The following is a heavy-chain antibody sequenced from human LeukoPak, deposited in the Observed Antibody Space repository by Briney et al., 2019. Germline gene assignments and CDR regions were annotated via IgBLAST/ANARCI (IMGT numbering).Heavy chain of an antibody. CDR3: ARGFGSGSFPTFFGY. Sequence: GGSLRLSCSASAFTFSSYAMTWVRQAPGKRLEWVSTISGSGSSTYYADSVKGRFTISRDNSKNTLYLQMNSLRDDDTAVYCCARGFGSGSFPTFFGYWGQGTLVTVSS. D-gene: IGHD1-26*01. V-gene: IGHV3-23*01. CDR2: ISGSGSST. J-gene: IGHJ4*02. CDR1: AFTFSSYA.